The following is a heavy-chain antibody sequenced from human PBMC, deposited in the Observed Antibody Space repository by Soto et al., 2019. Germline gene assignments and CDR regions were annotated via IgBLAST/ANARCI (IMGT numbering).Heavy chain of an antibody. CDR2: ISAYNGNT. CDR1: GYTFTSYG. J-gene: IGHJ6*03. CDR3: EREKAYVRDQVNYYYYYMYV. V-gene: IGHV1-18*01. D-gene: IGHD3-16*01. Sequence: QVQLVQSGAEVKKPGASVKVSCKASGYTFTSYGISWVRQAPGQGLEWMGWISAYNGNTNSAQTHQGRVTMTTATSTSTAYMELRSLRSDDTAVYYCEREKAYVRDQVNYYYYYMYVWCKGTTVPVSS.